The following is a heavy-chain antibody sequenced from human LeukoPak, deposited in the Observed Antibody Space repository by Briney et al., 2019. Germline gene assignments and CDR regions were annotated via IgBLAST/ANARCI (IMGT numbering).Heavy chain of an antibody. CDR1: GFTFSAYA. D-gene: IGHD2-15*01. CDR2: ITSSSSTI. V-gene: IGHV3-48*02. Sequence: GGSLRLSCAASGFTFSAYAMSWVRQAPGKGLEWVSYITSSSSTIYYADSVRGRFTISRGNAKNSLYLQMNSLRDEDTAVYYCARDISPVGGYWGQGTLVTVSS. CDR3: ARDISPVGGY. J-gene: IGHJ4*02.